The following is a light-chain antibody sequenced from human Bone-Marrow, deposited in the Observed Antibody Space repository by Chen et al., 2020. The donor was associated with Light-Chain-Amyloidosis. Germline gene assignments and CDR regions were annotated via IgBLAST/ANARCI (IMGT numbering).Light chain of an antibody. CDR2: SNN. CDR1: SSNIGANT. Sequence: SVLTQPPSASVTPGQRVTISCSGSSSNIGANTVNWYQQFPGTAPKLLIYSNNQRPSGVPDRFSGSKSGTSASLAISGLQSEDETDYSCAAWDDNLNGWVFGGGTKLTVL. J-gene: IGLJ3*02. CDR3: AAWDDNLNGWV. V-gene: IGLV1-44*01.